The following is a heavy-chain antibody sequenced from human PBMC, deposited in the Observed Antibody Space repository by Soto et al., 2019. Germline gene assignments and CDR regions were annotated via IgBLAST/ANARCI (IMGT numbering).Heavy chain of an antibody. Sequence: GGSLRLSCAASGFTFSSYAMHWVRQAPGKGLEWVAVISYDGSNKYYADSVKGRFTISRDNSKNTLYLQMNSLRAEDTAVYYCARDPGRGYSGYETLTDYYYGMDVWGQGTTVTVSS. D-gene: IGHD5-12*01. V-gene: IGHV3-30-3*01. CDR2: ISYDGSNK. CDR1: GFTFSSYA. CDR3: ARDPGRGYSGYETLTDYYYGMDV. J-gene: IGHJ6*02.